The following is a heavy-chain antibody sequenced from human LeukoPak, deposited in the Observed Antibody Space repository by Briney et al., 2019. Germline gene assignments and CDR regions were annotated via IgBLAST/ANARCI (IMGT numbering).Heavy chain of an antibody. CDR2: ISYDGSNK. V-gene: IGHV3-30*18. J-gene: IGHJ4*02. CDR3: AKDYGITMVRGVLYYFDY. Sequence: GGSLRLSCAASGFTFSSYGMHWVRQAPGKGLEWVAVISYDGSNKYYADSVKGRFTISRDNSKNTLYLQMNSLRAEDTAVYYCAKDYGITMVRGVLYYFDYWGQGTLVTVSS. CDR1: GFTFSSYG. D-gene: IGHD3-10*01.